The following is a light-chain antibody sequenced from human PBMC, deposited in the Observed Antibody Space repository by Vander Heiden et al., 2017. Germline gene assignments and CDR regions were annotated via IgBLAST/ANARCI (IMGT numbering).Light chain of an antibody. Sequence: QSVLTQPPSVSGTPGPRVTISCTGSTSNIGAAYDVHWYQQVPGTAPKLLVYANNNRPSGVPDRFSSSKSGTSASLAITGLQAEDEAYYYCQSYDSSLNGHVVFGGGTKLTVL. V-gene: IGLV1-40*01. CDR3: QSYDSSLNGHVV. CDR2: ANN. CDR1: TSNIGAAYD. J-gene: IGLJ2*01.